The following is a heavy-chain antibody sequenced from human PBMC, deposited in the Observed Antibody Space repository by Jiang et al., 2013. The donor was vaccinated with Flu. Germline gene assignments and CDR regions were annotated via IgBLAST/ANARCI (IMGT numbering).Heavy chain of an antibody. D-gene: IGHD3-16*02. J-gene: IGHJ4*02. V-gene: IGHV3-15*01. CDR3: TTDRYDYVSGTYRFSDY. Sequence: PVKGRFTISRDDSKNTLYLQMNSLKTEDTAVYYCTTDRYDYVSGTYRFSDYWGQGTLVTVSS.